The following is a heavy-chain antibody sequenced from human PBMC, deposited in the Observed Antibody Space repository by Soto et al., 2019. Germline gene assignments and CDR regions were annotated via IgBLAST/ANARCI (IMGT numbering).Heavy chain of an antibody. J-gene: IGHJ4*02. Sequence: EVQLVESGGGLVKPGGSLRLSCAASGFTFSSYSMNWVRQAPGKGLEWVSSISSSSSYIYSADSVKGRFTISRDNAKNSLYLQMNSPRAEDTAVYYCAREDYSNFDYWGQGTLVTVSS. V-gene: IGHV3-21*01. CDR3: AREDYSNFDY. CDR2: ISSSSSYI. CDR1: GFTFSSYS. D-gene: IGHD4-4*01.